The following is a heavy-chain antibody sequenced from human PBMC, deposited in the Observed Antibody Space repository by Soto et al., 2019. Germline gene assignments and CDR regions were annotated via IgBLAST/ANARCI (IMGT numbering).Heavy chain of an antibody. D-gene: IGHD6-19*01. CDR1: GYTFTGYY. J-gene: IGHJ3*02. V-gene: IGHV1-2*04. CDR2: INPNSGGT. Sequence: ASVKVSCKASGYTFTGYYMHWVRQAPGQGLEWMGWINPNSGGTNYAQKFQGWVTMTRDTSISTAYMELSRLRSDDTAVYYCARGSTGYSSGWSRVSFDIWGQGTMVTVSS. CDR3: ARGSTGYSSGWSRVSFDI.